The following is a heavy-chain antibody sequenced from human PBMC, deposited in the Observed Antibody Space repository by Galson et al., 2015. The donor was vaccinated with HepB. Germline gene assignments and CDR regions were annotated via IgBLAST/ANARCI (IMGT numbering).Heavy chain of an antibody. CDR3: IRHEGNKVGAIDY. CDR2: IYHSGST. D-gene: IGHD1-26*01. V-gene: IGHV4-39*01. J-gene: IGHJ4*02. CDR1: GDSISGSSYY. Sequence: SETLSLTCTVSGDSISGSSYYWGWVRQPPGEGLEFIGSIYHSGSTCYKPSLKSRVTMSVDKSKNQFSLKLSSVTAADMAMYYCIRHEGNKVGAIDYWGQGALVTVSS.